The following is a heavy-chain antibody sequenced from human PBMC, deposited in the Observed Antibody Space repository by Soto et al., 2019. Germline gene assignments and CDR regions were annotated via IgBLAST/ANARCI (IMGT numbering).Heavy chain of an antibody. V-gene: IGHV3-7*01. CDR1: GFTFSGYW. CDR2: IEQDGSEK. Sequence: VGSLRLSCAASGFTFSGYWMSWVRQAPGKGLEWVANIEQDGSEKYYVDSVKGRFTISRDNAKNSLYLQMNSLRAEDTAVYYCARVLPYYFDYWGQGTLVTVSS. J-gene: IGHJ4*02. CDR3: ARVLPYYFDY.